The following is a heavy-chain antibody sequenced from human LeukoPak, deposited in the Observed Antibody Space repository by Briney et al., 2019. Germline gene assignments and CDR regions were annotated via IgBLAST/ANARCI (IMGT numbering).Heavy chain of an antibody. J-gene: IGHJ4*02. CDR3: ARHYVTGVARGYSDY. D-gene: IGHD3-10*01. CDR2: ISYSWTT. CDR1: GASISSSTYD. V-gene: IGHV4-39*01. Sequence: SETLSLTCTVSGASISSSTYDSGWTRQPPGNGLEWIGRISYSWTTYHNPSLKSRVTIAVDTSKNQCSLKLNSVSAADTAVYYCARHYVTGVARGYSDYWGQGTLVSVSS.